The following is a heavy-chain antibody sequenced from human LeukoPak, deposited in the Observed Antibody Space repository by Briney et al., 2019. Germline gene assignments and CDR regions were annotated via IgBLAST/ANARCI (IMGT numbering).Heavy chain of an antibody. Sequence: GGSLRLSCAASGFTFSSYGMSWVRQAPGKGLEWVSAISGSGGSTYYADSVKGRFTISRDNSKNTLYLQMNSLRAEDTAVYYCAKSGYYDSSGSESHQSGRQHDAFDIWGQGTMVTVSS. CDR3: AKSGYYDSSGSESHQSGRQHDAFDI. CDR1: GFTFSSYG. D-gene: IGHD3-22*01. V-gene: IGHV3-23*01. CDR2: ISGSGGST. J-gene: IGHJ3*02.